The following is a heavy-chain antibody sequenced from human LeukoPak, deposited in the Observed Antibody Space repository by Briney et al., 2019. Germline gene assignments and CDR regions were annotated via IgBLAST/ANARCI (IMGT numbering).Heavy chain of an antibody. CDR1: GGSISSGGYY. D-gene: IGHD1-7*01. Sequence: SETLSLTCTVSGGSISSGGYYWSWIRQHPGKGLEWIGYFYYSGSTNYNPSLRSRVTISVDTSKSQFSLKLSSMTAADTAMYYCARGKNYFDPWGQGTLVTVSS. CDR3: ARGKNYFDP. V-gene: IGHV4-61*08. J-gene: IGHJ5*02. CDR2: FYYSGST.